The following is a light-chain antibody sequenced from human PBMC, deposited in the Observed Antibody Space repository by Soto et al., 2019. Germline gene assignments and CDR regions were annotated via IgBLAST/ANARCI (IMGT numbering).Light chain of an antibody. J-gene: IGLJ1*01. Sequence: QSVLTQPASVSGSPGQTLTISCTGTGSDVGGYNAVSWYQQHPGKAPQLIIYEVTHRPSGVSDRFSASKSGNTASLTISGLQPDDEADYYCNSFRVNRPYVFGTGTKVTVL. CDR2: EVT. CDR1: GSDVGGYNA. V-gene: IGLV2-14*03. CDR3: NSFRVNRPYV.